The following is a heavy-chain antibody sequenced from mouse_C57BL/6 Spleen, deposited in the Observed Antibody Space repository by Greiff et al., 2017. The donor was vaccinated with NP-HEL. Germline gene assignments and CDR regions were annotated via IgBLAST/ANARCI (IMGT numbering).Heavy chain of an antibody. J-gene: IGHJ2*01. Sequence: QVQLKQSGAELVKPGASVKLSCKASGYTFTSYWMHWVKQRPGQGLEWIGMIHPNSGSTNYNEKFKSKATLTVDKSSSTAYMQLSSLTSEDSAVYYCARSGANFFLGYWGQGTTLTVSS. CDR3: ARSGANFFLGY. CDR1: GYTFTSYW. D-gene: IGHD3-2*02. V-gene: IGHV1-64*01. CDR2: IHPNSGST.